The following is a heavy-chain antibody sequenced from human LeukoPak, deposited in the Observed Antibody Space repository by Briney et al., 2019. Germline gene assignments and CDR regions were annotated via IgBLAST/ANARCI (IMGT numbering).Heavy chain of an antibody. Sequence: GGSLRLSCAASGVTFSSYSMNWVRQAPGKGLEWVAVISYDGSNKYYADSVKGRFTISRDNSKNTLYLQMNSLRAEDTAVYYCAAAGFDYWGQGTLVTVSS. CDR1: GVTFSSYS. D-gene: IGHD6-13*01. CDR3: AAAGFDY. V-gene: IGHV3-30*03. CDR2: ISYDGSNK. J-gene: IGHJ4*02.